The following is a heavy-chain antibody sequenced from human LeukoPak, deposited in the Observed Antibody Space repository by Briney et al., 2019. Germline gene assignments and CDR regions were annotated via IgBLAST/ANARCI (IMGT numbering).Heavy chain of an antibody. D-gene: IGHD4-23*01. J-gene: IGHJ3*02. CDR1: SGSTTSYY. V-gene: IGHV4-59*01. Sequence: SETLSLTCTVSSGSTTSYYWSWIRQPPGKGLEWIGDIYYSGRTTYNPSLKRRVTISVYTSKNQLSLKLSSVTAADTAVYYCAREKNTVITPDDAFDIWGQGTMVTVST. CDR2: IYYSGRT. CDR3: AREKNTVITPDDAFDI.